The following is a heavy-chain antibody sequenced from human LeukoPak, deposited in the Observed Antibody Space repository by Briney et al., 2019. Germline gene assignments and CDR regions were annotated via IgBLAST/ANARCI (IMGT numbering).Heavy chain of an antibody. CDR3: ARVGDYSLDY. J-gene: IGHJ4*02. Sequence: PSETLSLTCTVFGGSISSYYWSWIRQPPGKGLEWIGYIYYSGSTNYNPSLKSRVTISIDTSKDQFSLKLSSVTAADTAVYYCARVGDYSLDYWGQGTLVTFSS. D-gene: IGHD4-11*01. CDR1: GGSISSYY. V-gene: IGHV4-59*01. CDR2: IYYSGST.